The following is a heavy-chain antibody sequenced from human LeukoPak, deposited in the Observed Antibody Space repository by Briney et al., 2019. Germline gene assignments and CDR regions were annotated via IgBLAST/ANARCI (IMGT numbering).Heavy chain of an antibody. D-gene: IGHD3-3*01. CDR3: AREGHDFWSGYPDY. Sequence: GGSLRLSCAASGFTFSSYAMHWVRQAPGKGLEWVAVISYDGSNKYYADSVKGRFTISRDNSKNTLYLQMNSLRAEDTAVYYCAREGHDFWSGYPDYWGQGTLVTVSS. CDR1: GFTFSSYA. J-gene: IGHJ4*02. CDR2: ISYDGSNK. V-gene: IGHV3-30-3*01.